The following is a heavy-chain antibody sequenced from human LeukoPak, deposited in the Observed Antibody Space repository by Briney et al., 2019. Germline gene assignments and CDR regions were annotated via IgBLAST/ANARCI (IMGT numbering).Heavy chain of an antibody. Sequence: GGSLRLSCAASGFTFSSYAMHWVRQAPGKGLECVSAISSNGGSTYYANSVEGRFTISRDNSKNTLYLQMGSLRAEDMAVYYCARSSGSYIGDVDYWGQGTLVTVSS. CDR3: ARSSGSYIGDVDY. CDR1: GFTFSSYA. V-gene: IGHV3-64*01. D-gene: IGHD1-26*01. J-gene: IGHJ4*02. CDR2: ISSNGGST.